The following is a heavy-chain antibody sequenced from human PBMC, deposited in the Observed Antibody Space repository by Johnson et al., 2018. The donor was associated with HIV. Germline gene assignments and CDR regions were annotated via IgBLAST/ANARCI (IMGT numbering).Heavy chain of an antibody. CDR1: GFTFSSYG. CDR3: AGYSSSWYDAFDI. J-gene: IGHJ3*02. D-gene: IGHD6-13*01. V-gene: IGHV3-7*05. CDR2: IKHDGSEK. Sequence: VRLVESGGGLVQPGGSLRLSCAASGFTFSSYGMSWVRQAPGKGLEWVANIKHDGSEKYYVDSVKGRFTISRDSSKNSLYLQMDSLRAEDTALYYCAGYSSSWYDAFDIWGQGTMVTVSS.